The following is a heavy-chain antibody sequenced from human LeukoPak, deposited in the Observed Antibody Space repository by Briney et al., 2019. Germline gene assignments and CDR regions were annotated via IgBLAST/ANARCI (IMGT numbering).Heavy chain of an antibody. CDR2: ITPLFGTA. Sequence: ASVKVSCKASGGTFSKYTISWVRQRPGQGLEWMGGITPLFGTANYAQKFQGRVTITADESTSTAYMELSSLRSEDTAVYYCAREDIVVVPAAKDYYYYGMDVWGQGTTVTVSS. CDR1: GGTFSKYT. D-gene: IGHD2-2*01. V-gene: IGHV1-69*13. J-gene: IGHJ6*02. CDR3: AREDIVVVPAAKDYYYYGMDV.